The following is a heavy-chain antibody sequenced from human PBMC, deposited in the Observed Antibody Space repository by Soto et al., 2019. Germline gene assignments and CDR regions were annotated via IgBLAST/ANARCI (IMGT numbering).Heavy chain of an antibody. J-gene: IGHJ5*02. V-gene: IGHV3-23*01. CDR3: ARDRATLGS. CDR2: ISGSGANT. CDR1: GFTFISYA. Sequence: EVQLLQSGGGLVQPGGSLGLSCGASGFTFISYAMSWVRHVPGKGLEWISRISGSGANTWYAASVQGRFIISRDNSKSTVALHMNSLRVEDTAIYYGARDRATLGSWGQGTLVTVSS. D-gene: IGHD3-16*01.